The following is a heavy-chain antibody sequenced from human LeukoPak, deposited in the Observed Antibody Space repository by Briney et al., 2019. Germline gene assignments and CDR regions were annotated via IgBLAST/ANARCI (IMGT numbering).Heavy chain of an antibody. V-gene: IGHV4-39*01. Sequence: PSETLSLTCTVSGDSISSSSYYWGWIRQPPGKGLEWIGSIYYSGSTYYNPSLKSRVTISVDTSKNQFSLKLSSVTAADTAVHYCARHRGYYYYYMDVWGKGTTATISS. CDR3: ARHRGYYYYYMDV. CDR1: GDSISSSSYY. J-gene: IGHJ6*03. CDR2: IYYSGST.